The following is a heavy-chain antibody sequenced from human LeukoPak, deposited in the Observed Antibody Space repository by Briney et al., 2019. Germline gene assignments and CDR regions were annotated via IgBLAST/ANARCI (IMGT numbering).Heavy chain of an antibody. J-gene: IGHJ3*02. Sequence: KSSQTLSLTCTVSGGSISSYYWSWIRQPAGKGLEWIGRIYTSGSTNYNPPLKSRVTMSVDTSKNQFSLKLSSVTAADTAVYYCARDLMDDFWSGYPENNAFDIWGQGTMVTVSS. CDR3: ARDLMDDFWSGYPENNAFDI. CDR1: GGSISSYY. CDR2: IYTSGST. V-gene: IGHV4-4*07. D-gene: IGHD3-3*01.